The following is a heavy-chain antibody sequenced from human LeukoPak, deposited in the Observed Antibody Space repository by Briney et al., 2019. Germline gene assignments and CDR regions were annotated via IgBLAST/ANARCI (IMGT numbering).Heavy chain of an antibody. CDR1: GYTFTGYY. CDR2: INPNSGGT. Sequence: ASVKVSCKASGYTFTGYYMHWVRQAPGQGLEWMGWINPNSGGTNYAQKFQGRVTMTRDTSISTAYMELSRLRSDDTAVYYCVRARHYGTKINWFDPWGQGTLVTVSS. D-gene: IGHD3-16*01. V-gene: IGHV1-2*02. J-gene: IGHJ5*02. CDR3: VRARHYGTKINWFDP.